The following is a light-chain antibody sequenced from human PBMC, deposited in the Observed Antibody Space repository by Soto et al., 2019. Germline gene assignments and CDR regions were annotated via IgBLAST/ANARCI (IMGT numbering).Light chain of an antibody. CDR3: SSYTTSGTPV. Sequence: QSALTQPASVSGSPGQTITISCTGTSSDVGGYNYLSWYQQHPGKAPKVMIYEVSNRPSGVCNRFSGPKSGNTASLTISGLQAEDEADYFCSSYTTSGTPVFGGGTKLTVL. J-gene: IGLJ3*02. CDR1: SSDVGGYNY. CDR2: EVS. V-gene: IGLV2-14*01.